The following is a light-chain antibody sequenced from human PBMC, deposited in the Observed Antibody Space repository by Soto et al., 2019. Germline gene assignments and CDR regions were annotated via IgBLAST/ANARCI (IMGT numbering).Light chain of an antibody. CDR3: QQYRTYTPRT. Sequence: DIQMTQSPSTLSASVGDRVTITCRARQSISIWLAWYQQKPGKAPKILIYKESSLESGVPSRFNGSGSGTEFTLTIISLQPDDFATYYCQQYRTYTPRTFGQGTQVAIK. V-gene: IGKV1-5*03. J-gene: IGKJ1*01. CDR2: KES. CDR1: QSISIW.